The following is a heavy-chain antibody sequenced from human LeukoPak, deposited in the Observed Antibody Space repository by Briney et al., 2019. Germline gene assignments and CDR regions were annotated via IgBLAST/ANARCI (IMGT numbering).Heavy chain of an antibody. CDR3: ARGLGYSYGYFKTRDAFDI. V-gene: IGHV4-39*07. D-gene: IGHD5-18*01. J-gene: IGHJ3*02. CDR2: IYYSGST. Sequence: PSETLSLTRTVSGGSISSSSYYWGWIRQPPGKGLEWIGSIYYSGSTYYNPSLKSRVTISVDTSKNQFSLKLSSVTAADTAVYYCARGLGYSYGYFKTRDAFDIWGQGTMVTVSS. CDR1: GGSISSSSYY.